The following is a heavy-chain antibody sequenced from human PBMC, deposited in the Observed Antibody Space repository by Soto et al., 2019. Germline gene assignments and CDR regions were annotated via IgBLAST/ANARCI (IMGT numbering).Heavy chain of an antibody. Sequence: QITLKESGPTLVRPRQTLTLTCALSDVSLSSAGVSVGWVRQPPGKALEWLALMYWNDDRRYSPTLKGRLTITKDTPKNEVVLTLTNLDPADTASYYCAHSNGGYEIIYFDGWGQGILVTVAS. CDR1: DVSLSSAGVS. J-gene: IGHJ4*02. D-gene: IGHD5-12*01. V-gene: IGHV2-5*01. CDR2: MYWNDDR. CDR3: AHSNGGYEIIYFDG.